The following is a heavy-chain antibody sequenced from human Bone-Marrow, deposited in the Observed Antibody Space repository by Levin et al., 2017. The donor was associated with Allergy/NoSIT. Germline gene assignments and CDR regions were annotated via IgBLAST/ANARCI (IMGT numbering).Heavy chain of an antibody. CDR3: AKGPWEYLDTSGYVSS. CDR1: GFSFSDFG. V-gene: IGHV3-30*18. D-gene: IGHD3-22*01. CDR2: ISYDGSNK. J-gene: IGHJ5*02. Sequence: GGSLRLSCAASGFSFSDFGMHWVRQAPGKGMEWVAIISYDGSNKYYVDSVKGRFTISRDNSENTLHLQMNSLRPEDTAVYYCAKGPWEYLDTSGYVSSWGQGTLVTVSS.